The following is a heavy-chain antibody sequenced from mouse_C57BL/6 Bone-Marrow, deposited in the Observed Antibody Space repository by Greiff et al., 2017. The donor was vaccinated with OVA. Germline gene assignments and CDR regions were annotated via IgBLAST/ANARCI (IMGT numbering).Heavy chain of an antibody. D-gene: IGHD1-1*01. CDR3: ARRGGGSRAWFAY. V-gene: IGHV1-63*01. CDR1: GYTFTNYW. J-gene: IGHJ3*01. Sequence: QVQLQQSGAELVRPWTSVKMSCKASGYTFTNYWIGWAKQRPGHGLEWIGDIYPGGGYTNYNEKFKGKATLTADKSSSTAYMQFSSLTSEDSAIYYCARRGGGSRAWFAYWGQGTLVTVSA. CDR2: IYPGGGYT.